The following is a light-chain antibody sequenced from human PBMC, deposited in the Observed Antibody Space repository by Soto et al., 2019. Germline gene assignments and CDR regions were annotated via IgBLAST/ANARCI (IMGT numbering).Light chain of an antibody. CDR3: QQYSNWPPYT. CDR2: GAS. J-gene: IGKJ2*01. CDR1: QSVGSD. Sequence: EIVMTQSPAILSVSPGERATLSCRASQSVGSDLVWYQQKPGQAPRLVIYGASTRATGIPARFSGSGSGTEFTLTISSLQSEDFAVYYCQQYSNWPPYTFSQGTKLEIK. V-gene: IGKV3-15*01.